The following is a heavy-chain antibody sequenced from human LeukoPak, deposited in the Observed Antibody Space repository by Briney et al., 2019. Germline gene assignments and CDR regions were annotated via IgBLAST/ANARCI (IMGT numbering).Heavy chain of an antibody. J-gene: IGHJ6*02. V-gene: IGHV3-9*01. CDR1: GFTFDDYA. D-gene: IGHD6-19*01. CDR2: TSGNSGSI. CDR3: ARDSSGWYRYYYYGMDV. Sequence: GRSLRLSCAASGFTFDDYAMHWVRQAPGKGLEWVSRTSGNSGSIGYADSVKGRFTISRDNAKNSLYLQMNSLRAEDTAVYYCARDSSGWYRYYYYGMDVWGQGTTVTVSS.